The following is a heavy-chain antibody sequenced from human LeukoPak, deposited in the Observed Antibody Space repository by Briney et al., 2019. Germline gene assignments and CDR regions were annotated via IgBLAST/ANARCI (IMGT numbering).Heavy chain of an antibody. V-gene: IGHV4-39*01. CDR1: GGSISSSSYF. Sequence: SETLSLTCTVSGGSISSSSYFWGWIRQPPGKGLEWIGSIYYSGSTYYNPSLKSRVTISVDTSKNQFSLKLSSVTAADTAVYYCARRYCSGGSCPGGYFQHWSQGTLVSVSS. D-gene: IGHD2-15*01. CDR2: IYYSGST. J-gene: IGHJ1*01. CDR3: ARRYCSGGSCPGGYFQH.